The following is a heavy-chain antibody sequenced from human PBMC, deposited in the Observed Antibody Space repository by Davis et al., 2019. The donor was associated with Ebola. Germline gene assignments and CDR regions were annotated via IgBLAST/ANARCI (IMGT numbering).Heavy chain of an antibody. Sequence: GSLRLSCAVYGGSFSGYYWSWIRQPPGKGLEWIGEINHSGSTNYNPSLKSRVTISVDTSKNQFSLKLSSVTAAETAAYYCARGRRITFGGVIVIPKPFDYWGQGTLVTVSS. V-gene: IGHV4-34*01. J-gene: IGHJ4*02. CDR3: ARGRRITFGGVIVIPKPFDY. CDR2: INHSGST. CDR1: GGSFSGYY. D-gene: IGHD3-16*02.